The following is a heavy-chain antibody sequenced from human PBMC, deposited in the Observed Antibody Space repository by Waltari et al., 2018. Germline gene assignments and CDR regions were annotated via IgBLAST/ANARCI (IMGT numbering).Heavy chain of an antibody. V-gene: IGHV1-8*03. J-gene: IGHJ5*02. CDR3: ARDNTNWGGTWFDP. CDR2: MNPNSGNT. CDR1: GYTFTSYD. Sequence: QVQLVQSGAEVKKPGASVKVSCKASGYTFTSYDINWVRQATGQGLEWMGWMNPNSGNTGYAQKFQPRVTITRNTSISTAYMELSSLRSEDTAVYYCARDNTNWGGTWFDPWGQGTLVTVSS. D-gene: IGHD7-27*01.